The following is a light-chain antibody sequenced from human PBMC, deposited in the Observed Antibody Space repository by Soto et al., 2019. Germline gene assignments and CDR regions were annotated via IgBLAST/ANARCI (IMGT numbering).Light chain of an antibody. CDR1: QSISSNY. CDR3: QQYGTSPPT. CDR2: GAS. J-gene: IGKJ2*01. Sequence: EVVLTQSPGTLSLSPGERATLSCRASQSISSNYLAWYQQKLGQAPRLLIYGASSRVPGIPDRFSGSGSGTDFTLTVSRLEPEDFAVFYCQQYGTSPPTFGQGTKLEI. V-gene: IGKV3-20*01.